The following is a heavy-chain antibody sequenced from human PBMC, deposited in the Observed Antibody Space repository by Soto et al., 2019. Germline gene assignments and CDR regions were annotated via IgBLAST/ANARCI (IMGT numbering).Heavy chain of an antibody. V-gene: IGHV4-39*01. Sequence: QLQLQESGPGLVKPSETLSLTCTVSGGSISSSSYYWGWIRQPPGKGLEWIGSIYYSGSTYYNPSLKSRVTISVDTSKNQFSLKLSSVTAADTAVYYCARPATVPPYYGMDVWGQGTTVTVSS. D-gene: IGHD4-4*01. CDR1: GGSISSSSYY. J-gene: IGHJ6*02. CDR2: IYYSGST. CDR3: ARPATVPPYYGMDV.